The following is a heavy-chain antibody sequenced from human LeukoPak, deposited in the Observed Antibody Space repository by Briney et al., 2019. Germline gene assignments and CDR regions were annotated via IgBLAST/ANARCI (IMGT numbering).Heavy chain of an antibody. Sequence: GGSLRLSCAASGFTFSSYEMNWVRQAPGKGLEWVSYISSSGSTIYYADSVKGRFTISRDNAKNSLYLQMNSLRAEDTAVYYCARVGYATQRRVLSAVTIPTAGAFDVWGQGTLVAVSS. J-gene: IGHJ3*01. D-gene: IGHD4-17*01. CDR1: GFTFSSYE. CDR3: ARVGYATQRRVLSAVTIPTAGAFDV. CDR2: ISSSGSTI. V-gene: IGHV3-48*03.